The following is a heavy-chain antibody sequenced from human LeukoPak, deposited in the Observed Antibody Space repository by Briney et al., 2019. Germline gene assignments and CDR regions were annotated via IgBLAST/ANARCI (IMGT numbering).Heavy chain of an antibody. Sequence: GGSLRLSCAASGFTFSSYAMSWVRQAPGKGLEWVSLISGSGGSTYYADSVKGRFTISRDNSKNTLYLQMNSLRAEDTAVYYCAKGGVETYGGVSFFDYWGQGTLVTVSS. CDR3: AKGGVETYGGVSFFDY. CDR1: GFTFSSYA. CDR2: ISGSGGST. D-gene: IGHD4-23*01. J-gene: IGHJ4*02. V-gene: IGHV3-23*01.